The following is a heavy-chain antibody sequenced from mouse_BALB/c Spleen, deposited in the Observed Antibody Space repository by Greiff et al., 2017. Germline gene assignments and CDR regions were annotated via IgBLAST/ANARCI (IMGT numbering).Heavy chain of an antibody. D-gene: IGHD1-1*01. CDR2: IDPANGNT. CDR1: GFNIKDPY. Sequence: VQLQQSGAELVKPGASVKLSCTASGFNIKDPYMHWVKQRPEQGLEWIGRIDPANGNTKYDPKFQGKATITADTSSNTAYLQLSSLTSEDTAVYYCARTGSKVLDYGGQGTTLTVSS. CDR3: ARTGSKVLDY. J-gene: IGHJ2*01. V-gene: IGHV14-3*02.